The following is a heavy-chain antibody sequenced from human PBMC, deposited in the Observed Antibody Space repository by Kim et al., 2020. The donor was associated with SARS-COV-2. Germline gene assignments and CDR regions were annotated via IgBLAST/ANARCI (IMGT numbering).Heavy chain of an antibody. CDR3: ARDARETLKYDFWSGSAKPRYYYYMDV. Sequence: SVKVSCKASGGTFSSYAISWVRQAPGQGLEWMGGIIPIFGTANYAQKFQGRVTITADESTSTAYMELSSLRSEDTAVYYCARDARETLKYDFWSGSAKPRYYYYMDVWGKGTTVTVSS. J-gene: IGHJ6*03. CDR2: IIPIFGTA. CDR1: GGTFSSYA. V-gene: IGHV1-69*13. D-gene: IGHD3-3*01.